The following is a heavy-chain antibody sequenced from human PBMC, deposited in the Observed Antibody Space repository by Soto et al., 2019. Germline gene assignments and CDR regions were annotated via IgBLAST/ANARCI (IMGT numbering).Heavy chain of an antibody. CDR2: IKQDGSQK. Sequence: EVQLVESGGGLVQPGGSLRLSCAASGFTFSTYWMSWVRQAPGKGLEWVANIKQDGSQKWYVDSVKGRFTISRDNAKNSLYLQMNSLRVEDTAVYYCARGDYHDSSGPFSDAFDVWGQGTMVTVSS. V-gene: IGHV3-7*04. J-gene: IGHJ3*01. D-gene: IGHD3-22*01. CDR1: GFTFSTYW. CDR3: ARGDYHDSSGPFSDAFDV.